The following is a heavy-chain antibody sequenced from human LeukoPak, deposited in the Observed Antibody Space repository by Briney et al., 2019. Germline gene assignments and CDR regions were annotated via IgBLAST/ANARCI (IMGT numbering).Heavy chain of an antibody. CDR2: IKQDGSEK. D-gene: IGHD3-3*01. J-gene: IGHJ6*03. CDR1: GFTFSSYW. V-gene: IGHV3-7*01. Sequence: GGSLRLSCAASGFTFSSYWMSWVRQAPGKGLEWVANIKQDGSEKYYVDSVKGRFTISRDNAKNSLYLQMNSLRAEDTAVYYCARYAYDYDFWSGYYYYYYMDVWGKGTTVTVSS. CDR3: ARYAYDYDFWSGYYYYYYMDV.